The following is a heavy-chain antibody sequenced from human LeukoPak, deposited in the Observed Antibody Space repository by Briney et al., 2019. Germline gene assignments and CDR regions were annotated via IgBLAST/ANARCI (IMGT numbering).Heavy chain of an antibody. V-gene: IGHV4-39*01. CDR2: IYYSGST. CDR3: VRRHELGWFDR. CDR1: GGSISSSSYY. Sequence: PSETLSLTCTVSGGSISSSSYYWGWIRQPPGKGLEWIGSIYYSGSTYYNPSLKSRVTISVDTYKNQCSLKLSSVTAADTAVYYCVRRHELGWFDRWGQGRLLTVSS. D-gene: IGHD1-7*01. J-gene: IGHJ5*02.